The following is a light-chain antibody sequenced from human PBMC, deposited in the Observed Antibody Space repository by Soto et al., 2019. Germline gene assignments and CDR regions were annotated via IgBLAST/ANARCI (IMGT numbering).Light chain of an antibody. CDR1: QGIRNG. Sequence: DIQMTQSPSSLSASVGDRVTITCRASQGIRNGLGWYQQKPAKATKLLIYGASNLQSGVPSRFSGSGSGTEFTLTVSSLQPADFATYNCLQQNSYPWTFDEGTKVEIK. CDR3: LQQNSYPWT. CDR2: GAS. J-gene: IGKJ1*01. V-gene: IGKV1-17*01.